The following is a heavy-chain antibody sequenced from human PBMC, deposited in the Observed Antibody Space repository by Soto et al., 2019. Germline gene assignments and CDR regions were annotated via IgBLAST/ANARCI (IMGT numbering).Heavy chain of an antibody. Sequence: GGSLRLSCAASGFTFSDHYMNWIRQSPGKGLEWVSYITNSGTTMYYADSVKGRFTISRDNAKNSLYLHMNNLRAEDTALYYCARGRRFYYYAMDVWGQGTTVTV. V-gene: IGHV3-11*01. CDR2: ITNSGTTM. CDR3: ARGRRFYYYAMDV. CDR1: GFTFSDHY. J-gene: IGHJ6*02.